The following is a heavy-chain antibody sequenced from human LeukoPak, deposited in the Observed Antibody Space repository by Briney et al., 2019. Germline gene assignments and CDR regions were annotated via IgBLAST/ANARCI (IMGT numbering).Heavy chain of an antibody. V-gene: IGHV3-30*01. CDR1: GFTFSSYA. CDR3: ARVSIFGVVIPPDF. CDR2: ISSDGSTK. Sequence: PGRSLRLSCAASGFTFSSYAMHWVRQAPGKGLEWVAVISSDGSTKYYADSVKGRFTISRDNSKNTLFLQMISLRAEDTAVYYCARVSIFGVVIPPDFWGQGTLVTVSS. J-gene: IGHJ4*02. D-gene: IGHD3-3*02.